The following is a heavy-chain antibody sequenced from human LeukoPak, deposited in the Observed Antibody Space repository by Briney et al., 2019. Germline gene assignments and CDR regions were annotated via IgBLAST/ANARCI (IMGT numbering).Heavy chain of an antibody. J-gene: IGHJ4*02. CDR3: AKISLGQWEDY. CDR1: GFTFSSYG. D-gene: IGHD1-26*01. CDR2: ISYDGSNK. V-gene: IGHV3-30*18. Sequence: GGSLRLSCAASGFTFSSYGMHWVRQAPGKGLEWVAVISYDGSNKYYADSVKGRFTISRDNSKNTLYLQMNSLRAEDTAVYYCAKISLGQWEDYWGQGTLVTVSS.